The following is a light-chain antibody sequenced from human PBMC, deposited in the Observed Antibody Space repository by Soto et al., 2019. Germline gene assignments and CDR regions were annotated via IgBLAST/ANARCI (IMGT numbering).Light chain of an antibody. Sequence: QSVLTQPASVSGSPGQSITISCTGTSSDVGGYNYVSWYQQHPGKAPKLIIYNVSDRPSGVSNRFSGSKSGNTASLTISGLQAEDEADYSCSSYTSSGTLYVFGTGTKVPS. J-gene: IGLJ1*01. V-gene: IGLV2-14*03. CDR3: SSYTSSGTLYV. CDR1: SSDVGGYNY. CDR2: NVS.